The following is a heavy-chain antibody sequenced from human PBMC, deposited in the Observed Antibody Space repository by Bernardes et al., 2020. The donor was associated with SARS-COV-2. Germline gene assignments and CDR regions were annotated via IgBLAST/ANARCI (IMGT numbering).Heavy chain of an antibody. CDR3: ARRGMGAAGTGGHYYYYYGRDV. V-gene: IGHV4-59*08. CDR2: ICYSGST. D-gene: IGHD6-13*01. Sequence: SETLSLTCTVSGGSISSYYWSWIRQPPGKGLEWVWYICYSGSTNYNPALKSRVTISVDTSKNQFSLKLSSVTAADTAVYYWARRGMGAAGTGGHYYYYYGRDVWGQGTTVTVSS. J-gene: IGHJ6*02. CDR1: GGSISSYY.